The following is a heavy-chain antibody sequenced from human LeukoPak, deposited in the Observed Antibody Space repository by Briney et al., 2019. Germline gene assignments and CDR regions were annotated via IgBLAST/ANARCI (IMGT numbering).Heavy chain of an antibody. J-gene: IGHJ5*02. D-gene: IGHD3-10*01. CDR3: ARLFRTVGGSGSYVSWFDP. CDR2: TYYRSKWYY. CDR1: GDRVSSNSAV. V-gene: IGHV6-1*01. Sequence: SQTLSLTCAISGDRVSSNSAVWNWIRLSPSRGLEWLGRTYYRSKWYYDYAVSMKSRLTINPDTSKNQFSLHLNSVTPEDTAVYYCARLFRTVGGSGSYVSWFDPWGQGTLVTVSS.